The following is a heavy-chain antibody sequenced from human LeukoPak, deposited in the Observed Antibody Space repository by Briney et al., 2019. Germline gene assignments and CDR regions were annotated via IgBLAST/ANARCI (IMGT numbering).Heavy chain of an antibody. V-gene: IGHV3-30*18. CDR1: GFTFCICD. J-gene: IGHJ4*02. Sequence: GGPLRLSCAASGFTFCICDVLCLRQSRGKGLECVTDISYDGSNKYYADSVNGRFTISRDNSKNTLYLQMNSLRAEDTAVYYCAKDLEAGSSSYLDYWGQGTLVTVSS. CDR3: AKDLEAGSSSYLDY. D-gene: IGHD3-10*01. CDR2: ISYDGSNK.